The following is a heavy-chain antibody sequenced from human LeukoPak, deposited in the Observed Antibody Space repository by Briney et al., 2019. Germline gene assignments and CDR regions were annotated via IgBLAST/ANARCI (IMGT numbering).Heavy chain of an antibody. CDR2: ISGSGGT. V-gene: IGHV3-23*01. D-gene: IGHD2-2*01. CDR1: GFTFSSYA. Sequence: GGSLRLSCAASGFTFSSYAMSWVRQAPGKGLEWVSAISGSGGTYYADSVKGRFTISRDNSKNTLYLQMNSLRADDTAVYYCARDGPASNWFDPWGQGTLVTVSS. CDR3: ARDGPASNWFDP. J-gene: IGHJ5*02.